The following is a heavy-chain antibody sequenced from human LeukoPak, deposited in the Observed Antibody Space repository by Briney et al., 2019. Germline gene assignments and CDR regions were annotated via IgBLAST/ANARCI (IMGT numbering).Heavy chain of an antibody. D-gene: IGHD1-26*01. CDR2: IKEDGSEK. CDR3: ARALKGVRRRIGGTTTFEYYYYMDV. V-gene: IGHV3-7*01. Sequence: GGSLRLSCAASGFTFSTHWMSWFRQTPGKGLEWLGNIKEDGSEKYYLDSVRGRFTISRDNAKNSLYLQMNSLRAEDSGLYYCARALKGVRRRIGGTTTFEYYYYMDVWGKGTTVTISS. J-gene: IGHJ6*03. CDR1: GFTFSTHW.